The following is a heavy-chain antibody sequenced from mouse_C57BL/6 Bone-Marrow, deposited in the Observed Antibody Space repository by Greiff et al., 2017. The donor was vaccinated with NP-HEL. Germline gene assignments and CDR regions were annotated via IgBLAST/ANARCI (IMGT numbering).Heavy chain of an antibody. D-gene: IGHD1-1*02. Sequence: EVKVVESGPELVKPGASVKMSCKASGYTFTDYNMHWVKQSHGKSLEWIGYINPNNGGTSYNQKFKGKATLTVNKSSSTAYMELRSLTSEDSAVYYCAPLYGPGVWGTGTTVTVSS. CDR1: GYTFTDYN. CDR3: APLYGPGV. V-gene: IGHV1-22*01. CDR2: INPNNGGT. J-gene: IGHJ1*03.